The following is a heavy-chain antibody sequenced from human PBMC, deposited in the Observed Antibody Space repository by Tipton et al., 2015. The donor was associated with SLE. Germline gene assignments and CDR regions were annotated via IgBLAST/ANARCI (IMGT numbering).Heavy chain of an antibody. D-gene: IGHD1-14*01. Sequence: SLRLSCAVSGFTFSNNWMAWVRQAPGKGLEWVAHIREDGSEKFYVDSVRGRFALSRDNAKNSLSLHMNNLRAEDTAVYYCVRSTGYYYYMDVWGKGTTVTVSS. V-gene: IGHV3-7*01. J-gene: IGHJ6*03. CDR1: GFTFSNNW. CDR3: VRSTGYYYYMDV. CDR2: IREDGSEK.